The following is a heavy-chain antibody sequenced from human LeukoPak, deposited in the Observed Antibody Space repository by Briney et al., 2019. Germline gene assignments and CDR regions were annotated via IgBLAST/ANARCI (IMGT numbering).Heavy chain of an antibody. CDR1: GFTFSNYW. V-gene: IGHV3-7*01. D-gene: IGHD2-15*01. Sequence: GGSLRLSCAASGFTFSNYWMNWVRQAPGKGLEWVASIKQDGGEKYYLDSVKGRFSVSRDNAKNSLFLQMNSLRAEDTAVYYCAGSRGYCSGGSCYFDYWGQGTLVTVSS. CDR3: AGSRGYCSGGSCYFDY. J-gene: IGHJ4*02. CDR2: IKQDGGEK.